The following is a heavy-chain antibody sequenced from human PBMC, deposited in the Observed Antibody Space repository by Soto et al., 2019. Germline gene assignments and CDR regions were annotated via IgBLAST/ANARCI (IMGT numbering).Heavy chain of an antibody. CDR3: ARDGPHISIFGYGDY. Sequence: SETLSLTCTVSGGSISSSSYYWGWIRQPPRKGLEWIGSIYYSGSTYYNPSLKSRVTISVDTSKNQFSLKLSSVTAADTAVYYCARDGPHISIFGYGDYWGQGNLVTVSS. V-gene: IGHV4-39*02. CDR1: GGSISSSSYY. D-gene: IGHD3-3*01. J-gene: IGHJ4*02. CDR2: IYYSGST.